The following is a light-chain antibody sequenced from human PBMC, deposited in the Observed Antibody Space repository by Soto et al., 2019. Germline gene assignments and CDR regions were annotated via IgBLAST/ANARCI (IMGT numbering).Light chain of an antibody. J-gene: IGKJ1*01. CDR3: QQFASSPRT. CDR2: GAS. V-gene: IGKV3-20*01. CDR1: QSVATSQ. Sequence: EIVLTQSPGTLSLSPGERATLFCRASQSVATSQLAWYQQKPGQTPRLLIGASSRATRVPDRFIASGSGTDFTLTISRLEPEDFAVYYCQQFASSPRTFGRGTTVEIK.